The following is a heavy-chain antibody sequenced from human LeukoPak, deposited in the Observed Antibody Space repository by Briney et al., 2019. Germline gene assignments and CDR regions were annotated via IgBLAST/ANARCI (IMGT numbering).Heavy chain of an antibody. CDR3: ARVGSTGYYYYYYGMDV. CDR1: GGSITTYY. Sequence: LSLTCIVSGGSITTYYWSWIRQPPGKGLEWVSYISSSGSTIYYADSVKGRFTISRDNAKNSLYLQMNSLRAEDTAVYYCARVGSTGYYYYYYGMDVWGQGTTVTVSS. J-gene: IGHJ6*02. V-gene: IGHV3-11*04. CDR2: ISSSGSTI. D-gene: IGHD3-10*01.